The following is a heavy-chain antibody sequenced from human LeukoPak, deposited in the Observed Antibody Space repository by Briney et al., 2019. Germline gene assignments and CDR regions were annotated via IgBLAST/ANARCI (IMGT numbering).Heavy chain of an antibody. Sequence: SETLSLTCTVSGASISNYYWGWIRQPPGKGLEWIGSIYYSGSTYYNPSLKSRVTISVDTSKNQFSLKLSSVTAADTAVYYCARDRRRLLWLSDAFDIWGQGTMVTVSS. D-gene: IGHD3-10*01. CDR3: ARDRRRLLWLSDAFDI. CDR1: GASISNYY. CDR2: IYYSGST. J-gene: IGHJ3*02. V-gene: IGHV4-39*07.